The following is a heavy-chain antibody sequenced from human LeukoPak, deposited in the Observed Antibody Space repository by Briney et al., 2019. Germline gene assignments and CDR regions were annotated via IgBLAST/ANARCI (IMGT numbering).Heavy chain of an antibody. D-gene: IGHD6-6*01. CDR1: GYTFTSYG. CDR3: ARLIEYRTSSRVFDI. Sequence: GASVKVSCKASGYTFTSYGISWVRQAPGQGLEWMGWISAYNGNTNYAQKLQGRVTMTTDTSTNTAYMELGSLRPDDTAVYYCARLIEYRTSSRVFDIWGQGTMVTVSS. V-gene: IGHV1-18*01. J-gene: IGHJ3*02. CDR2: ISAYNGNT.